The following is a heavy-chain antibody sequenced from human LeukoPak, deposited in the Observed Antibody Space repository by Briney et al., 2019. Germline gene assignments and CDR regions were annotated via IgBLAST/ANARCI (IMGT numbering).Heavy chain of an antibody. CDR1: GGTFSSYA. CDR2: IIPIFGTA. J-gene: IGHJ4*02. V-gene: IGHV1-69*13. CDR3: ARAYDFWSGYYANTYFDY. Sequence: GASVRVSCKASGGTFSSYAISWVRQAPGQGLEWMGGIIPIFGTANYAQKFQGRVTITADESTSTAYMELSSLRSEDTAVYYCARAYDFWSGYYANTYFDYWGQGTLVAVSS. D-gene: IGHD3-3*01.